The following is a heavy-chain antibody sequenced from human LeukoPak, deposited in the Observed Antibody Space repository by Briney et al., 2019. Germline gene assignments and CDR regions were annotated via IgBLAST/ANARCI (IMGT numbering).Heavy chain of an antibody. Sequence: GASVKVSCKASGYTFTSYDINWVRQAAGQGLEWMGWMNPNSGNTGYAQKFQGRVTITRNTSISTAYMELSSLRSEDTAVYYCARRLTYYYGSGSYYNNPNWFDPWGQGTLVTVSS. CDR1: GYTFTSYD. V-gene: IGHV1-8*03. J-gene: IGHJ5*02. CDR2: MNPNSGNT. D-gene: IGHD3-10*01. CDR3: ARRLTYYYGSGSYYNNPNWFDP.